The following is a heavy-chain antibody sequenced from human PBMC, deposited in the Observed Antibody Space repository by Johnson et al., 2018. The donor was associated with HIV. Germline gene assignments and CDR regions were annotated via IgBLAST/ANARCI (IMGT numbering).Heavy chain of an antibody. D-gene: IGHD3-22*01. CDR3: ARDSSGYYYIPDAFDI. V-gene: IGHV3-53*01. CDR1: GFTVSSNY. CDR2: ISYNEDKK. Sequence: VQLVESGGGLIQPGGSLRLSCAASGFTVSSNYMSWVRQAPGKGLEWMAFISYNEDKKYYADSVKGRFTISRDNSKNTLYLQMNTLRAEDTAVYFCARDSSGYYYIPDAFDIWGQGTMVTVSS. J-gene: IGHJ3*02.